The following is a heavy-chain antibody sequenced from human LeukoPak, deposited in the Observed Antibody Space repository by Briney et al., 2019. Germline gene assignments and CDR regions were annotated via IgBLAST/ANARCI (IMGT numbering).Heavy chain of an antibody. D-gene: IGHD2-15*01. J-gene: IGHJ4*02. CDR2: ISYDGSNK. CDR1: GFTFSSYG. V-gene: IGHV3-30*03. CDR3: ARSLGGSVFDY. Sequence: GRSLRLSCAASGFTFSSYGMHWVRQAPGKGLEWVAVISYDGSNKYYADSVKGRFTISRDNSKNTLYLQMNSLRAEDTAVYYCARSLGGSVFDYWGQGTLVTVSS.